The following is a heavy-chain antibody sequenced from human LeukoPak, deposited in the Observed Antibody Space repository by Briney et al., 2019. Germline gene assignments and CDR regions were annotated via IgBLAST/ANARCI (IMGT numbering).Heavy chain of an antibody. CDR2: IHYTGST. CDR1: GGSISGYY. D-gene: IGHD3-3*01. J-gene: IGHJ5*02. Sequence: SETLSLTCSVSGGSISGYYWSWIRQPPGKGLEWIGYIHYTGSTNYNPSLKSRVSISVDTSKNQFSLKLSSVTAADTAVYYCARGRTYYDFWSGSPFDPWGQGTLVTVSS. V-gene: IGHV4-59*12. CDR3: ARGRTYYDFWSGSPFDP.